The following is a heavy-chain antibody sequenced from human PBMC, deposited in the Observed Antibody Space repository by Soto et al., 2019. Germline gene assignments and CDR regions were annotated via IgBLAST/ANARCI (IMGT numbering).Heavy chain of an antibody. D-gene: IGHD4-17*01. CDR3: AREVLDYGDSARGAHYYYYYMDV. V-gene: IGHV1-8*01. CDR1: GYTFTSYD. J-gene: IGHJ6*03. CDR2: MNPNSGNT. Sequence: ASVKVSCKASGYTFTSYDINWVRQATGQGLEWMGWMNPNSGNTGYAQKFQGRVTMTRNTSISTAYMELSSLRSEDTAVYYCAREVLDYGDSARGAHYYYYYMDVWGKGTTVTVSS.